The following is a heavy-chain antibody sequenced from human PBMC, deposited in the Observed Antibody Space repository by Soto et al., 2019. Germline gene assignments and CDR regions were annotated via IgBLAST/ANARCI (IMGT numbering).Heavy chain of an antibody. J-gene: IGHJ6*02. Sequence: PGGSLRLSCVASGFTFSNFWMSWFRQAPGKGLEWVANIKGDGSEKRYVDSVKGRLTISRDNAKDSVYLQMNSLRVEDTALYYCGRDEVRNGVGVWGQGTTVTVSS. CDR1: GFTFSNFW. CDR3: GRDEVRNGVGV. CDR2: IKGDGSEK. V-gene: IGHV3-7*01.